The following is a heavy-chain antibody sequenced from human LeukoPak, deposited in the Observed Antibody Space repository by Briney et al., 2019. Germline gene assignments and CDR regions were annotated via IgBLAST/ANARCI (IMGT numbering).Heavy chain of an antibody. CDR2: INHSGST. CDR1: GGSFSGYY. D-gene: IGHD2-2*01. Sequence: SETLSLTCAVYGGSFSGYYWSWIRQPPGKGLEWIGEINHSGSTNYNPSLKSRVTISVDTSKNQFSLKLSSVTAADTAVYYCARGKVPAAKYYFDYRGQGTLVTVSS. V-gene: IGHV4-34*01. CDR3: ARGKVPAAKYYFDY. J-gene: IGHJ4*02.